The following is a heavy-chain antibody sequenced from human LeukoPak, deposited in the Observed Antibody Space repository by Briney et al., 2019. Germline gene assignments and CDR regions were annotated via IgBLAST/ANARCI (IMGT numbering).Heavy chain of an antibody. CDR3: ARDPRQRDGYNFTPYFDL. CDR2: INHSGST. CDR1: GGSFSGYY. V-gene: IGHV4-34*01. Sequence: PSETLSLTCAVYGGSFSGYYWSWIRQPPGKGLEWIGEINHSGSTNYNPSLKSRVTISVDTSKNQFSLKPSSVTAADTAVYYCARDPRQRDGYNFTPYFDLWGRGTLVTVSS. J-gene: IGHJ2*01. D-gene: IGHD5-24*01.